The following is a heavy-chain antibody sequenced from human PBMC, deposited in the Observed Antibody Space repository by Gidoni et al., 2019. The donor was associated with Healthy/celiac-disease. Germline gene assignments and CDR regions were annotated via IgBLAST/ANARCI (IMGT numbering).Heavy chain of an antibody. CDR2: IYYSGST. V-gene: IGHV4-59*08. CDR3: ARLPITMVRGVKDMDV. Sequence: QVQLQESGPGLVKPSETLSLTCTVSGGSISSYYWSWIRQPPGKGLEWIGYIYYSGSTNYNPSLKSRVTISVDTSKNQFSLKLSSVTAADTAVYYCARLPITMVRGVKDMDVWGQGTTVTVSS. D-gene: IGHD3-10*01. CDR1: GGSISSYY. J-gene: IGHJ6*02.